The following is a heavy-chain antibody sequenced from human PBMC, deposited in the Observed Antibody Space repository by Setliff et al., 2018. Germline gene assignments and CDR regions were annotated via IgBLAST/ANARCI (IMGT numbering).Heavy chain of an antibody. CDR3: ARVGYYDSSGYSFAFDI. Sequence: PSETLSLTCTVSGGSISSYYWSWIRQPAGKGLEWIGRIYTSGSTNYNPSLKSRVTMSIDTSKNQFSLKLSSVTAADTAVYYCARVGYYDSSGYSFAFDIWGQGTMVTVSS. V-gene: IGHV4-4*07. D-gene: IGHD3-22*01. J-gene: IGHJ3*02. CDR2: IYTSGST. CDR1: GGSISSYY.